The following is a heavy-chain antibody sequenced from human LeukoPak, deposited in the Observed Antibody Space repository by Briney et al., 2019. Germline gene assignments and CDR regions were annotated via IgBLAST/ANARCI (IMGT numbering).Heavy chain of an antibody. CDR3: AHTSNYGDIFDY. CDR1: GFSLSTSGVG. J-gene: IGHJ4*02. V-gene: IGHV2-5*02. Sequence: SGPTLVKPTQTLTLTCTFSGFSLSTSGVGVGWIRQPPGKALEWLALIYWDDDKRYRPSLRSRLTITRDISKNQVVLTMTNMDPVDTATYYCAHTSNYGDIFDYWGQGILVTVYS. D-gene: IGHD4-17*01. CDR2: IYWDDDK.